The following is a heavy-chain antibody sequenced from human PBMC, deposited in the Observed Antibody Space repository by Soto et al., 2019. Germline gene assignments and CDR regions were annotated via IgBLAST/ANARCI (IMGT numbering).Heavy chain of an antibody. V-gene: IGHV3-23*01. J-gene: IGHJ4*02. CDR3: ASRNEYDSSGYYFNY. CDR1: GFTFSSYA. Sequence: PGGSLRLSCAASGFTFSSYAMSWVRQAPGKGLEWVSAISGSGGSTYYADSVKGRFTISRDNSKNTLYLQMNSLRADDTAVYYCASRNEYDSSGYYFNYWGQGTLVSVSS. D-gene: IGHD3-22*01. CDR2: ISGSGGST.